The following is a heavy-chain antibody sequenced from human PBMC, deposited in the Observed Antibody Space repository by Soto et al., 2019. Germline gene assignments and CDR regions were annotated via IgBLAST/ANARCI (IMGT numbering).Heavy chain of an antibody. CDR2: INPNSGGT. CDR3: ARRSGPLYYYGMDV. CDR1: GYTFTGYY. Sequence: QVQLVQSGAEVKKPGASVKVSCKASGYTFTGYYMHWVRQAPGQGLEWMGWINPNSGGTNYAQKFEGCVTMTRDTSISTAYMELSRLRSDDTAVYYCARRSGPLYYYGMDVWGQWTTVTVSS. D-gene: IGHD5-12*01. V-gene: IGHV1-2*04. J-gene: IGHJ6*02.